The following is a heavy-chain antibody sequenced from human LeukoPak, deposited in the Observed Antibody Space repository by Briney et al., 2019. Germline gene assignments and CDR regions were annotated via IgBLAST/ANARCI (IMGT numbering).Heavy chain of an antibody. J-gene: IGHJ6*02. CDR2: INSGGSST. CDR1: GFTFSSYW. CDR3: ARGTAYSSSWYGSDYYGMDV. V-gene: IGHV3-74*01. Sequence: GGSLRLSCAASGFTFSSYWMHWVRQAPGKGLVWVSRINSGGSSTSYADSVKGRFTISRDNAKNTLYLQMNSLRAEDTAVYYCARGTAYSSSWYGSDYYGMDVWGQGTTVTVSS. D-gene: IGHD6-13*01.